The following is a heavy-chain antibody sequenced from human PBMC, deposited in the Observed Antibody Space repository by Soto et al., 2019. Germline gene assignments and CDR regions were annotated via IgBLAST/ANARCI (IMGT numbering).Heavy chain of an antibody. V-gene: IGHV5-10-1*01. Sequence: LGESLKISCKGSGYSFTSYWSSWVRQMPGKGLEWMGRIDPSDSYTNYSPSFQGHVTISADKSISTAYLQWSSLKASDTAMYYCATVVGIAAAGNYYYGMDVWGQGTTVTVSS. CDR3: ATVVGIAAAGNYYYGMDV. CDR2: IDPSDSYT. D-gene: IGHD6-13*01. J-gene: IGHJ6*02. CDR1: GYSFTSYW.